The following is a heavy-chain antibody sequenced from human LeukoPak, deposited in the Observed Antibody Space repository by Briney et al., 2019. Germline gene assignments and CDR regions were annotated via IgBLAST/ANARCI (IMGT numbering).Heavy chain of an antibody. CDR2: ISGSGGST. CDR1: GFTFSSYA. D-gene: IGHD3-22*01. V-gene: IGHV3-23*01. J-gene: IGHJ4*02. Sequence: GGSLRLSCAASGFTFSSYAMSWVRQAPGKGLEWVSAISGSGGSTYYADSVKGRFTISRDNSKNTLYLQMNSLRAEDTAVYYCASDYDSSGDPYYLDYWGQGTLVTVSS. CDR3: ASDYDSSGDPYYLDY.